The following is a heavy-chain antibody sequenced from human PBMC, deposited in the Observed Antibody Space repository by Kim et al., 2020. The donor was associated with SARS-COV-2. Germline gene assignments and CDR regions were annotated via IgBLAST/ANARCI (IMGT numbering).Heavy chain of an antibody. CDR3: ARDGIAAAGIWYFDL. J-gene: IGHJ2*01. CDR1: GFTVSSNY. CDR2: IYSGGST. Sequence: GGSLRLSCAASGFTVSSNYMSWVRQAPGKGLEWVSVIYSGGSTYYADSVTGRFTISRDNSKNTLYLQMNSLRAEDTAVYYCARDGIAAAGIWYFDLWGRGTLVTVSS. V-gene: IGHV3-66*01. D-gene: IGHD6-13*01.